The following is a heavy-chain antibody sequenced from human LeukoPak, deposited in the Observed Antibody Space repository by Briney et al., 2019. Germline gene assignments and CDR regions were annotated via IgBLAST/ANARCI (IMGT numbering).Heavy chain of an antibody. V-gene: IGHV3-23*01. CDR3: AKGLGRRSSSWDMLNH. CDR2: TSGSGAST. J-gene: IGHJ5*02. D-gene: IGHD6-13*01. Sequence: GGSLRLSCAASGFTVSSYAMTWVRQAPGKGLEWVSATSGSGASTYYADSVRGRFTISRDNSKNTLYLQMNSLRVEDTAVFYCAKGLGRRSSSWDMLNHWGQGTLVTVSS. CDR1: GFTVSSYA.